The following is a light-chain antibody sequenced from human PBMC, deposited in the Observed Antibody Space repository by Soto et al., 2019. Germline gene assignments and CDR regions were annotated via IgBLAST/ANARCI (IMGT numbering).Light chain of an antibody. CDR2: LNSDGSH. J-gene: IGLJ2*01. CDR3: QTWGTGIQV. V-gene: IGLV4-69*01. Sequence: VLTQSPSASASLGASVKLTCTLSSGHSSYAIAWHQQQPEKGPRFLMKLNSDGSHSKGDGIPDRFSGSSSGAERYLTISSLQSEDEADYYCQTWGTGIQVFVGGTKLTVL. CDR1: SGHSSYA.